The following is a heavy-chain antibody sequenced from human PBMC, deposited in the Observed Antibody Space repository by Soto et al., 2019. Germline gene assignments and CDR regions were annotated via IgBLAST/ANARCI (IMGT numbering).Heavy chain of an antibody. J-gene: IGHJ4*02. CDR2: INTGKGNT. CDR3: ARAGDDCSAANCYVIDY. V-gene: IGHV1-3*04. CDR1: GYTFTNYA. Sequence: EASVKVSCKASGYTFTNYAMHWVRQAPGQRLEWMGWINTGKGNTKYSQKFQGRVTITSDTSASTAYMDLSSLRSEDTAMYYCARAGDDCSAANCYVIDYWGQGTLVTVSS. D-gene: IGHD2-2*01.